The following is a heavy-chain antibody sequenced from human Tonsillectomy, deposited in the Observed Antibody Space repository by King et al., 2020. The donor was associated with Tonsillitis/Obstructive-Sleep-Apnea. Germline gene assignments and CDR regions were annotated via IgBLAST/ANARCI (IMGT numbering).Heavy chain of an antibody. CDR2: ISYDGSNK. CDR1: GFTFSSYA. V-gene: IGHV3-30*01. D-gene: IGHD4-17*01. CDR3: ARRSTVTTFDY. Sequence: VQRVESGGGGVQPGRSLRLSGAASGFTFSSYAMHWVRQAPGKGLEGVAVISYDGSNKYYADSVKGRFTISRDNSKNTLYLQMNSLRAEDTAVYYCARRSTVTTFDYWGQGTLVTVSS. J-gene: IGHJ4*02.